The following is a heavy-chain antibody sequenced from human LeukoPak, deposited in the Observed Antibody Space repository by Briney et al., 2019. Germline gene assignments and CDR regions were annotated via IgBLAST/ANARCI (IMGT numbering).Heavy chain of an antibody. J-gene: IGHJ4*02. D-gene: IGHD6-19*01. CDR3: ARDFSYSSGWYDY. CDR2: IYYSGST. V-gene: IGHV4-59*01. Sequence: SETLSLTCTVSGGSISSYYWSWIRQPPGKGLEWIGYIYYSGSTNYNPSLKSRVTISVDTSKNQFSLKLSSVTAADTAVYYCARDFSYSSGWYDYWGQGTLVTASS. CDR1: GGSISSYY.